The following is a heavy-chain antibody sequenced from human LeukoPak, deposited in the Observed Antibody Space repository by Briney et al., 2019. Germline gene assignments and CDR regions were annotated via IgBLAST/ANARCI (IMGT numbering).Heavy chain of an antibody. CDR3: AKRSRRLTIVRGVPREDV. CDR2: ISGSGGST. CDR1: GFTFSSYA. Sequence: GGSLRLSCAASGFTFSSYAMSWVRQAPGKGLEWVSAISGSGGSTYYADSVKGRFTISRDNSKNTLYLQMNSLRAEDTAVYYCAKRSRRLTIVRGVPREDVWGQGTTVTVSS. J-gene: IGHJ6*02. D-gene: IGHD3-10*01. V-gene: IGHV3-23*01.